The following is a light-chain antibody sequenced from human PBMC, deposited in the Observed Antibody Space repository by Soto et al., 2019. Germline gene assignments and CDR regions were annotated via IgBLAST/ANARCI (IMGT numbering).Light chain of an antibody. CDR3: SSFTSTSTQV. V-gene: IGLV2-14*01. CDR2: EVS. CDR1: SSDVGGYDY. Sequence: QSVQTQPASVSGSPGQSITISCTGTSSDVGGYDYVSWYQQHPGRAPKLMIFEVSNRPSGISDRFSGSKSGNTASLTISGLQAEDEADYYCSSFTSTSTQVLGGGTKVTVL. J-gene: IGLJ3*02.